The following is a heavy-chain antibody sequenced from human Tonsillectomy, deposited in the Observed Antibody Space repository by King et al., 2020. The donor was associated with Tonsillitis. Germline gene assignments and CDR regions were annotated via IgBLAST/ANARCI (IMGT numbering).Heavy chain of an antibody. CDR2: INHSGST. Sequence: VQLQQWGAGLLKPSEPLSLTCAVYGGSFSGYYWSWIRQSPGRGLEWIGEINHSGSTNYNPSLKSRVTILADTSKNQFSLKLSSVTAADTAVYYCARSDYGDYFPFDYWGQGTLVTVSS. CDR1: GGSFSGYY. V-gene: IGHV4-34*01. J-gene: IGHJ4*02. CDR3: ARSDYGDYFPFDY. D-gene: IGHD4-17*01.